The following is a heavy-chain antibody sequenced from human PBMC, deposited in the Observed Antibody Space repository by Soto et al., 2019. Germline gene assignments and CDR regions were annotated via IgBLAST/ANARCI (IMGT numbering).Heavy chain of an antibody. J-gene: IGHJ4*02. D-gene: IGHD6-19*01. Sequence: QVQLVESGGGVVQPGRSLRLSCAASGFTFSSYGMHWVRQAPGKGLEWVAVISYDGSNKYYADSVKGRFTISRDNSKNTLYLQMNSLRAEDTAVYYSAKTSAARAVAGPLDYWGQGTLVTVSS. CDR2: ISYDGSNK. V-gene: IGHV3-30*18. CDR3: AKTSAARAVAGPLDY. CDR1: GFTFSSYG.